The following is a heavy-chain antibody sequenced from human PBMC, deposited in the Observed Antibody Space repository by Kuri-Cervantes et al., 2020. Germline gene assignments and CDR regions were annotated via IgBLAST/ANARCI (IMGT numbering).Heavy chain of an antibody. Sequence: SLKSSCAASGFTFDDYAMHWVRQAPGKGLEWVSGISWNSGSIGYADSVKGRFTISRDNAKDSLYLQMNSLRAEDTALYYCAKDYGSFFQYFDYWGQGTLVTVSS. CDR3: AKDYGSFFQYFDY. V-gene: IGHV3-9*01. CDR2: ISWNSGSI. CDR1: GFTFDDYA. J-gene: IGHJ4*02. D-gene: IGHD1-26*01.